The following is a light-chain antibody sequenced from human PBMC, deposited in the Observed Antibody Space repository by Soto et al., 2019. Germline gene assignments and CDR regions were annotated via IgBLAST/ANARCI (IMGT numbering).Light chain of an antibody. V-gene: IGKV1-5*03. CDR2: KAS. CDR3: QHYNSYSQA. J-gene: IGKJ1*01. Sequence: DIQMTQSPSTLSGSVGDRVTITCRASQTISSWLAWYQQKPGKAPKLLIYKASTLKSGVPSRFSGSGSWTEFTLTISSLQPDDFATYYCQHYNSYSQAVGQGTKV. CDR1: QTISSW.